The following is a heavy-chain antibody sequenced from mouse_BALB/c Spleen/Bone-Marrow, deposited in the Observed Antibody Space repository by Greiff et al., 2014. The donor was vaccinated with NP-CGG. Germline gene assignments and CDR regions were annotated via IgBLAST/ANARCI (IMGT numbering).Heavy chain of an antibody. D-gene: IGHD2-1*01. CDR2: INPSSGYT. Sequence: VKLMESGAELARPGASVKMSCRASGYTFTTYTMHWVKQRPGQGLEWIGYINPSSGYTYYNQKFKDKATLTADKSSSAAYRQLSSLTSEDSAVYYCARVYGNYDAMDYWGQGTSVTVSS. CDR3: ARVYGNYDAMDY. CDR1: GYTFTTYT. V-gene: IGHV1-4*01. J-gene: IGHJ4*01.